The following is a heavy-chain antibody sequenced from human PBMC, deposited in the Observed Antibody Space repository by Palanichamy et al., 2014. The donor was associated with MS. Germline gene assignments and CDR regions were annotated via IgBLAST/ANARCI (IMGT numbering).Heavy chain of an antibody. CDR2: IIPIFGTA. J-gene: IGHJ4*02. Sequence: QVQLVQSGAEVKKPGSSVKVSCKASGGTFSSYAISWVRQAPGQGLEWMGGIIPIFGTANYAQKFQGRVTITADKSTSTAYMELSSLRSEDTAVYYCARDTITHYDSSGHGGPVDYWGQGTLVTVSS. D-gene: IGHD3-22*01. V-gene: IGHV1-69*06. CDR1: GGTFSSYA. CDR3: ARDTITHYDSSGHGGPVDY.